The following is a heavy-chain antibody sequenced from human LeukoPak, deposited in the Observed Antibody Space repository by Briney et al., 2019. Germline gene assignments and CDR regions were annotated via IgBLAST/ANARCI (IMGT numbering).Heavy chain of an antibody. Sequence: GRSLRLSCAASGFTFSSYGMHWVRQAPGKGLEWVAVISYDGSNKYYADSVKGRFTISRDNSKNTLYLQMNSLRAEDTAVYHCAKDQAVAAADGRCLFGYWGQGTLVTVSS. J-gene: IGHJ4*02. CDR1: GFTFSSYG. CDR3: AKDQAVAAADGRCLFGY. D-gene: IGHD6-13*01. V-gene: IGHV3-30*18. CDR2: ISYDGSNK.